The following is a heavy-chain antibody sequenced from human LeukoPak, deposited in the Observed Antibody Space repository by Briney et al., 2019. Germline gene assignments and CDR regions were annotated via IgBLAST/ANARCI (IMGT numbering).Heavy chain of an antibody. J-gene: IGHJ5*02. D-gene: IGHD3-16*02. Sequence: SETLSLTCTVSGGSISSTSYYWGWMRQPPGKGLEWIGSIYYSGRTYYNPSLKSRVTISVDTSKNQFSLKLNSVTAADTAVYYCARRYDYVWGSYRANTRFDPWGQGTLVTVSS. CDR3: ARRYDYVWGSYRANTRFDP. CDR2: IYYSGRT. V-gene: IGHV4-39*07. CDR1: GGSISSTSYY.